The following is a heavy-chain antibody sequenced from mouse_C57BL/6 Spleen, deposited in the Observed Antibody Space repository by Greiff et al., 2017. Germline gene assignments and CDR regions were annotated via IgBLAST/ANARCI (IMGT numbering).Heavy chain of an antibody. CDR2: ISDGGSYT. CDR1: GFTFSSYA. J-gene: IGHJ4*01. V-gene: IGHV5-4*03. CDR3: ARSAVAMDY. Sequence: EVKVEESGGGLVKPGGSLKLSCAASGFTFSSYAMSWVRQTPEKRLEWVATISDGGSYTYYPDNVKGRFTISRDNAKNNLYLQMSHLKSEDTAMYYCARSAVAMDYWGQGTSVTVSS.